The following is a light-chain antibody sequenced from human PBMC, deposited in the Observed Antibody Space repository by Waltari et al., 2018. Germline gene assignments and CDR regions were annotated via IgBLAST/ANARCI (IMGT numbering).Light chain of an antibody. CDR3: QQSYTAPYT. Sequence: DIQMTQSPSSLSASVGDRITITCRASESIGKYLNWYQQRPGKAPKLLIYAASNLQRGAPSRFSGSGPGTAFTLTISSLRPEDSATYYCQQSYTAPYTFGQGTHLEVK. V-gene: IGKV1-39*01. CDR1: ESIGKY. J-gene: IGKJ2*01. CDR2: AAS.